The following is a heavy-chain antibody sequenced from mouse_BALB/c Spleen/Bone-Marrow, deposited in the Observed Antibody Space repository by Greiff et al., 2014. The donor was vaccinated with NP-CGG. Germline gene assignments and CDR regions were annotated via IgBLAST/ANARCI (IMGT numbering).Heavy chain of an antibody. CDR3: ARGSPY. V-gene: IGHV1S81*02. Sequence: VQGVESGAELVKPGASVKLSCKTSGYTFTNYYIYWVKQGPGQGLEWIGEINPGNGGTNFNEWFKSKATLTVDKSSTTAYILLTSLTSEDSAVYYCARGSPYWGQGTLVTVSA. J-gene: IGHJ3*01. CDR1: GYTFTNYY. CDR2: INPGNGGT. D-gene: IGHD6-2*01.